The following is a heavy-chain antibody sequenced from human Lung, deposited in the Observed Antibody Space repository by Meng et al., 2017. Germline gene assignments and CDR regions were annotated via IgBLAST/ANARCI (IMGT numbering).Heavy chain of an antibody. D-gene: IGHD5-24*01. CDR1: GGSFSAYY. Sequence: LPLQQLAGGLLEASGTLALSCGVSGGSFSAYYWSLIRQPLGKGLEWIGEINHSGSSNYNPSLESRDTISVDTSQNNLSLKLSSVTAADSAVYYCARGPTKMAHAFDYWGQGTLVTVSS. CDR2: INHSGSS. J-gene: IGHJ4*02. V-gene: IGHV4-34*01. CDR3: ARGPTKMAHAFDY.